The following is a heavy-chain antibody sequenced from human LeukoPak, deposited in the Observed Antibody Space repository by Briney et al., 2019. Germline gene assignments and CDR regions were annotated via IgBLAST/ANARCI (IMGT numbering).Heavy chain of an antibody. D-gene: IGHD1-26*01. Sequence: SETLSLTCAVYGGPFSGYYRSWIRQPPGKGLEWIGEINHSGSTNYNPSLKSRVTISVDTSKNQFSLKLSSVTAADTAVYYCAALGAGYYNWFDPWGQGTLVTVSS. J-gene: IGHJ5*02. CDR3: AALGAGYYNWFDP. CDR1: GGPFSGYY. V-gene: IGHV4-34*01. CDR2: INHSGST.